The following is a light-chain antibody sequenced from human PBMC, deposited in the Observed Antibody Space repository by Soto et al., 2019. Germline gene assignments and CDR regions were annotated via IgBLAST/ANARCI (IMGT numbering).Light chain of an antibody. V-gene: IGKV1-39*01. CDR1: QNIKTY. Sequence: DIQVTQSPSSLSASVGDRITITCRTSQNIKTYLNWYQQNPGKVPKLLISAASNLQSGVPSRFSGSGSGTEFSLTITSLQAEDFATYYCQQTDDNPRTFGQGTKV. J-gene: IGKJ1*01. CDR3: QQTDDNPRT. CDR2: AAS.